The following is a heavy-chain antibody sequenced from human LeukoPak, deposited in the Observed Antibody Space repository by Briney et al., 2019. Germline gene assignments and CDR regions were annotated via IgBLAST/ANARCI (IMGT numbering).Heavy chain of an antibody. J-gene: IGHJ3*02. CDR1: GFTFGDYA. D-gene: IGHD4-23*01. CDR3: TRADTNYGGAFDI. CDR2: IRSKAYGGTT. Sequence: GRSLRLSCTAPGFTFGDYAMSWVRQAPGKGLEWVGFIRSKAYGGTTEYAASVKGRFTISRDDSKTIAYLQMSSLKTEDTAMYYCTRADTNYGGAFDIWGQRTMVTVSS. V-gene: IGHV3-49*04.